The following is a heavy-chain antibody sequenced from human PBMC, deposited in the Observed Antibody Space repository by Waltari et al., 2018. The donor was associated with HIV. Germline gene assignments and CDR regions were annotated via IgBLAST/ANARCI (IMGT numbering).Heavy chain of an antibody. CDR1: GYTFTRYK. D-gene: IGHD2-21*02. CDR2: IDPSGGST. J-gene: IGHJ4*02. Sequence: QLVQSGAEVKKPGASVKVSCKASGYTFTRYKIYWVRQAPGQGLEWMGGIDPSGGSTNYAQNFQGRVTITRDTSTSTVYMEMSSLRYEDTAIYYCARAFCGGDCPPGNYWGQGTLVTVSS. V-gene: IGHV1-46*01. CDR3: ARAFCGGDCPPGNY.